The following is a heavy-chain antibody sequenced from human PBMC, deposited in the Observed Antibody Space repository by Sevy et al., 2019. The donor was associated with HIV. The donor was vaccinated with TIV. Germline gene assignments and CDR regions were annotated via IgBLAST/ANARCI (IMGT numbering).Heavy chain of an antibody. V-gene: IGHV3-7*01. J-gene: IGHJ4*01. Sequence: GGSLRLSCAASGFTFSIYYMTWARQAPGKGLEWVANIKSDGSDKYYVDSVKGRFTISRDNAKNSLYLQMNSLTAEDTAVYYCARYGGCIDHWGHGTLVTVSS. CDR3: ARYGGCIDH. D-gene: IGHD2-15*01. CDR1: GFTFSIYY. CDR2: IKSDGSDK.